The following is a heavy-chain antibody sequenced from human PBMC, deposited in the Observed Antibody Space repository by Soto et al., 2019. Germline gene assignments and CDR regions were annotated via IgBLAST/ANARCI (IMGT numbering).Heavy chain of an antibody. D-gene: IGHD4-4*01. CDR1: GFAFSSYG. CDR3: ARDPLLLQYNYYYGMDV. CDR2: IWYDGSNK. J-gene: IGHJ6*02. V-gene: IGHV3-33*01. Sequence: GGSLRLSCAASGFAFSSYGMHWFRQAPGKGLEWVAVIWYDGSNKYYADSVKGRFTISRDNSKNTLYLQMNSLRAEDTAVYYCARDPLLLQYNYYYGMDVWGQGTTVTVAS.